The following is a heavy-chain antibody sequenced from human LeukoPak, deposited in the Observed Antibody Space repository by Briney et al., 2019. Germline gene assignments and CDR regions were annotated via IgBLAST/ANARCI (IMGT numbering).Heavy chain of an antibody. Sequence: GGSLRLSCAASGFTFSSYAMSWVRQAPGKGLEWVSAISGSGGSTYYADSVKGRFTISRDNCKNTLYMQMNNLRAEDTAVYYCASTMEKWLVTLAFDYWGQGTLVTVSS. CDR2: ISGSGGST. D-gene: IGHD6-19*01. J-gene: IGHJ4*02. V-gene: IGHV3-23*01. CDR1: GFTFSSYA. CDR3: ASTMEKWLVTLAFDY.